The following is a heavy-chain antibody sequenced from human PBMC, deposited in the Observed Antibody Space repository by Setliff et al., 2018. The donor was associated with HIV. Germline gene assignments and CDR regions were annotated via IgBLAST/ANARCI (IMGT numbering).Heavy chain of an antibody. D-gene: IGHD2-8*01. CDR1: GGSVSSRGYY. CDR3: ARPTTGVGGGAAFDI. CDR2: ILYGGNT. J-gene: IGHJ3*02. V-gene: IGHV4-39*02. Sequence: TSETLSLTCTVSGGSVSSRGYYWGWIRQPPGKGPEWIANILYGGNTYYNPSLKSRVTISVDTSKNHFSLKLNSVTAADTAVYFCARPTTGVGGGAAFDIWGQGTMVTV.